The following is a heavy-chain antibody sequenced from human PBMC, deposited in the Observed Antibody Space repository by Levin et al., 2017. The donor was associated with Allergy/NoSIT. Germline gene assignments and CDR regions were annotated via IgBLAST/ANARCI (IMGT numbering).Heavy chain of an antibody. CDR3: ARDPTPYYYGSGSYYNPGFFDY. D-gene: IGHD3-10*01. J-gene: IGHJ4*02. Sequence: SETLSLTCTVSGGSISSYYWSWIRQPPGKGLEWIGYIYYSGSTNYNPSLKSRVTISVDTSKNQFSLKLSSVTAADTAVYYCARDPTPYYYGSGSYYNPGFFDYWGQGTLVTVSS. CDR1: GGSISSYY. CDR2: IYYSGST. V-gene: IGHV4-59*01.